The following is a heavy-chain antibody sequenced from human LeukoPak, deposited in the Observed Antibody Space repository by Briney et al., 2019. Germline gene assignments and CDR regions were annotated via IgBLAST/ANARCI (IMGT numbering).Heavy chain of an antibody. CDR2: INHSGST. D-gene: IGHD3-3*01. J-gene: IGHJ4*02. CDR1: GGSFSGYY. CDR3: ARTRGYYDFWSGYYGYFDY. V-gene: IGHV4-34*01. Sequence: PSETLSLTCAVYGGSFSGYYWSWIRQPPGKGLEWIGEINHSGSTNYNPSLKSRVTISVDTSKNQFSLKLSSVTAADTAVYYCARTRGYYDFWSGYYGYFDYWGQGTLVTVSS.